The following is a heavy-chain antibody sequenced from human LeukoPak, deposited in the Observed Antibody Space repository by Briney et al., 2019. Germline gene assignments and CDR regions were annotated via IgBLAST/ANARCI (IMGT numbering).Heavy chain of an antibody. D-gene: IGHD3-22*01. V-gene: IGHV3-21*04. J-gene: IGHJ4*02. CDR1: GFTFRSYS. CDR2: ISSSSTYI. Sequence: GGSLRLSCAASGFTFRSYSMNWVRQAPGKGLEWVSSISSSSTYIYYADSVKGRFTISRGDAKNSLYLQMNSLRAEDTAVYYCAKAGHEFDKYYYDSSGYSHIDYWGQGTLVTVSS. CDR3: AKAGHEFDKYYYDSSGYSHIDY.